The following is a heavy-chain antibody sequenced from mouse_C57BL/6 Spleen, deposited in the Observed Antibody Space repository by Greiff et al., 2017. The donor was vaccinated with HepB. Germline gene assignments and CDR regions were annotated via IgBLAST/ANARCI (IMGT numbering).Heavy chain of an antibody. Sequence: EVQLQQSGPELVKPGASVKISCKASGYSFTGYYMHWVKQSHGTILDWIGYIYPYNGVSSYNQKFKGKATWTVDKSSSTAYMELRSLTSEDSAVYYGARLRRTAQATSAMDYWGQGNSVTVAS. CDR1: GYSFTGYY. CDR2: IYPYNGVS. CDR3: ARLRRTAQATSAMDY. D-gene: IGHD3-2*02. V-gene: IGHV1-31*01. J-gene: IGHJ4*01.